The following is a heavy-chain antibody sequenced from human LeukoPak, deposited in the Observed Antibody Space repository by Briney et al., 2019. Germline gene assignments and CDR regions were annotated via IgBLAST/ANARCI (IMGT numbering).Heavy chain of an antibody. V-gene: IGHV4-39*07. CDR2: IYYSGST. CDR3: ARGPTPLEWLHVDY. CDR1: GGSISSSSYY. J-gene: IGHJ4*02. D-gene: IGHD3-3*01. Sequence: KPSETLSLTCTVSGGSISSSSYYWGWIRQPPGKGLEWIGSIYYSGSTYYNPSLKSRVTISVDTSKNQFSLKLSSVTAADTAVYYCARGPTPLEWLHVDYWGQGTLVTVSS.